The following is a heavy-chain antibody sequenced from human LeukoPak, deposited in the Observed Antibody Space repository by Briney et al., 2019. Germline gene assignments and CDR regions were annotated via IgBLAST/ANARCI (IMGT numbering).Heavy chain of an antibody. J-gene: IGHJ5*02. Sequence: ASVKVSCKASGYTFTSYDINWVRQATGQGLEWMGWMNPNSGNTGYAQKFQGRVTMTRNTSISTAYMELSSLRSEDTAVYYCARLQWLVHDSWFDPWGQGTLVTVSS. V-gene: IGHV1-8*01. CDR2: MNPNSGNT. CDR3: ARLQWLVHDSWFDP. CDR1: GYTFTSYD. D-gene: IGHD6-19*01.